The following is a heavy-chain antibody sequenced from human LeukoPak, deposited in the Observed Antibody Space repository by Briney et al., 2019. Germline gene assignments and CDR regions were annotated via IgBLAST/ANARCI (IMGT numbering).Heavy chain of an antibody. V-gene: IGHV4-34*01. D-gene: IGHD3-3*01. CDR3: ARGAETYYDFWSGYSYYYYYMDV. Sequence: SETLSLTCAVYGGSFSGYYWSWIRQPPGKGLESIGEINHSGSTNYNPSLKSRVTISVDTSKNQFSLKLSSVTAADTAVYYCARGAETYYDFWSGYSYYYYYMDVWGKGTTVTVSS. CDR1: GGSFSGYY. J-gene: IGHJ6*03. CDR2: INHSGST.